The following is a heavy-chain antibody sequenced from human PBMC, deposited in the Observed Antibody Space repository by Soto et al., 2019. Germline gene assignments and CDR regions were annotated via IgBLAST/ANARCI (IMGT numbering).Heavy chain of an antibody. CDR2: ISSSSSYI. Sequence: EVQLVESGGGLVKPGGSLRLSCAASGFTFSSYSMNWVRQAPGKGLEWVSSISSSSSYIYYADSVKGRFTISRDNAKNSLYLQMNSLRAEDTAVYYCAREPEGLVSVAAPRRFDYWGQGTLVTVSS. CDR3: AREPEGLVSVAAPRRFDY. V-gene: IGHV3-21*01. D-gene: IGHD6-6*01. J-gene: IGHJ4*02. CDR1: GFTFSSYS.